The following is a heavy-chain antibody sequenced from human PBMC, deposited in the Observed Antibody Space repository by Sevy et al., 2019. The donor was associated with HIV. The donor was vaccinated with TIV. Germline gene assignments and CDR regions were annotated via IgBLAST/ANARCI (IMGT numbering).Heavy chain of an antibody. CDR1: GGSISSYY. Sequence: SETLSLTFTVSGGSISSYYWIWIRQPPGKGLEWIGYIYYSGSTKYNPSLKSRVTISVDTSKNQFSLKLSSVTAADTAVYYCAGTRTWDAFDIWGQGTMVTVSS. CDR3: AGTRTWDAFDI. CDR2: IYYSGST. J-gene: IGHJ3*02. V-gene: IGHV4-59*01.